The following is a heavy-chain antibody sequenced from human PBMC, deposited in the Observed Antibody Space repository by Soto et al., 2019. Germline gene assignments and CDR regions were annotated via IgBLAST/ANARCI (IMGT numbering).Heavy chain of an antibody. CDR3: ARQGAAAGSSNWFDP. CDR1: GGSISSSSYS. V-gene: IGHV4-39*01. D-gene: IGHD6-13*01. J-gene: IGHJ5*02. CDR2: FYYSGST. Sequence: QLQLQESGPGLVKPSETLSLTCSVSGGSISSSSYSWGWIRQPPGKGLEWIGSFYYSGSTYYNPSLKSRVTISVDTSKNQFSLKLSSVTAADTAVYYCARQGAAAGSSNWFDPWGQGTLVPVSS.